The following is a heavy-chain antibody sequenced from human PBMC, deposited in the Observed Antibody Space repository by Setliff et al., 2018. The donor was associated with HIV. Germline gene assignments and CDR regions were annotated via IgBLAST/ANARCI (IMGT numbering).Heavy chain of an antibody. V-gene: IGHV1-69*06. D-gene: IGHD2-15*01. CDR3: AKADPRTTLGFCSGGNCYTGQFFYAMDV. CDR2: ILPMSGTT. Sequence: GASVKVSCKASGYTFTSYAMNWVRQAPGQGLEWMGGILPMSGTTKYAEKFQGRLTITSDKSTNSVYMEMTSLRSEDTAVYYCAKADPRTTLGFCSGGNCYTGQFFYAMDVWGQGTTVTVSS. J-gene: IGHJ6*02. CDR1: GYTFTSYA.